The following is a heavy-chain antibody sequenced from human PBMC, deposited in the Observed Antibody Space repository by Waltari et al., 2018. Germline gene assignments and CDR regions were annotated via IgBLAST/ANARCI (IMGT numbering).Heavy chain of an antibody. CDR1: GFNFIRYA. V-gene: IGHV3-23*01. D-gene: IGHD3-22*01. Sequence: EEHLLESGGGLAQPGGSLRLSCAASGFNFIRYAMSWVRQAPGKGLEWFSGISDSGVITKYADSVKGRFTVSRDNSKNTVFLHLNSLRAEDTAIYYCARHLYSIDYLELAKWGQGTLVTVSS. J-gene: IGHJ4*02. CDR3: ARHLYSIDYLELAK. CDR2: ISDSGVIT.